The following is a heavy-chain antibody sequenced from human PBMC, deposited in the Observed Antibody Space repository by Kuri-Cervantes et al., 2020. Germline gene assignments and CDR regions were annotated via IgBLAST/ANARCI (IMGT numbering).Heavy chain of an antibody. J-gene: IGHJ5*02. CDR3: ARDYYYDSHWFDP. CDR2: ISAYNGNT. CDR1: CYTFTSYG. D-gene: IGHD3-22*01. V-gene: IGHV1-18*01. Sequence: GESLKISCKASCYTFTSYGISWVRQAPGQGLEWMGWISAYNGNTNYAQKLQGRVTMTTDTSTSTAYMELRSLRSDDTAVYYCARDYYYDSHWFDPWGQGTLVTVSS.